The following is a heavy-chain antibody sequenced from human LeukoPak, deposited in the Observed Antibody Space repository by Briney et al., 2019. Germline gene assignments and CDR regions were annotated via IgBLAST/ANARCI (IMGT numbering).Heavy chain of an antibody. CDR1: GFIFNNYW. Sequence: GGSLRLSCSASGFIFNNYWMHWDRQAPGKGLVWISRVSPDGRSTNYADSVKGRFTISRDNAKNTLYLQMNSLSAEDTAIYYCAKVDGTGNSVFDYWGQGTLVPVSS. D-gene: IGHD2-8*02. V-gene: IGHV3-74*01. J-gene: IGHJ4*02. CDR2: VSPDGRST. CDR3: AKVDGTGNSVFDY.